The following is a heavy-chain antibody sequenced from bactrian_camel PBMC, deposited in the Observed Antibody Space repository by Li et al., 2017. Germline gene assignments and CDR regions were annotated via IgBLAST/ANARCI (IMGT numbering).Heavy chain of an antibody. CDR3: VRDQDAYSGYGSFGY. CDR1: GFRFNHTA. CDR2: TSRDGDAA. Sequence: VQLVESGGGLVQPGGSLRLSCATSGFRFNHTAMSWARQAPGKELEWVSSTSRDGDAAAYGDSVKDRFTISRDNGKNAVFLQMNSLKPEDTAVYYCVRDQDAYSGYGSFGYWGQGTQVTV. J-gene: IGHJ6*01. V-gene: IGHV3S36*01. D-gene: IGHD2*01.